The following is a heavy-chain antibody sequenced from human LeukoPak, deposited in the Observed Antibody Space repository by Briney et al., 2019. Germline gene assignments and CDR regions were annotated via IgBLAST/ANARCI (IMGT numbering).Heavy chain of an antibody. CDR1: AGSISSYY. Sequence: SETLSLTCTVSAGSISSYYWSWIRQPPGKGLEWIGYIYYSGSTNSNPSLKSRVTISVDTSKNQFSLTLYSVTAADTAVYYCARGGSSSWYSFDYWGQGTLVTVSS. D-gene: IGHD6-13*01. J-gene: IGHJ4*02. CDR3: ARGGSSSWYSFDY. V-gene: IGHV4-59*01. CDR2: IYYSGST.